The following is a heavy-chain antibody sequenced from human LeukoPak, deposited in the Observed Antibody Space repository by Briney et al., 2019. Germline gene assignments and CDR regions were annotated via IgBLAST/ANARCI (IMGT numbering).Heavy chain of an antibody. CDR3: ARGATSYMDV. J-gene: IGHJ6*03. CDR1: GFTFSDYY. CDR2: ISSSGSTI. V-gene: IGHV3-11*04. D-gene: IGHD1-26*01. Sequence: GGSLRLSCAASGFTFSDYYMSWIRQVPGKGLEWVSHISSSGSTIYYADSVEGRFTISRDNAKNSLYLQMNSLRPEDTAVYYCARGATSYMDVWGKGTTVTVSS.